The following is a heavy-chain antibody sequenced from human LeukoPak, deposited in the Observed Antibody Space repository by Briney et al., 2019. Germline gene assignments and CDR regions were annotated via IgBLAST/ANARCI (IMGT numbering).Heavy chain of an antibody. Sequence: ASVKVSCKASGYTFTSYDINWVRPATGQGLEWMGWMNPNSGNTGYAQKFQGRVTMTRNTSISTAYMELSSLRSEDTAVYYCARGIAAAGGPDYWGQGTLVTVSS. CDR3: ARGIAAAGGPDY. V-gene: IGHV1-8*01. D-gene: IGHD6-13*01. J-gene: IGHJ4*02. CDR2: MNPNSGNT. CDR1: GYTFTSYD.